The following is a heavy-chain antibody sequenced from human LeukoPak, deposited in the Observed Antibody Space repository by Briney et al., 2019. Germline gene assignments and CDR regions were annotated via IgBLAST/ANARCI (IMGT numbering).Heavy chain of an antibody. CDR2: ISSSSSYI. D-gene: IGHD6-13*01. Sequence: GGSLRLSCAASGFTFSSYSMNWVRQAPGKGLEWVSSISSSSSYIYYADSVKGRFTISRDNAKNSLYLQMNSLRAEDTAVYYCARGIAAAGCIDYWGQGSLVTVSS. CDR1: GFTFSSYS. V-gene: IGHV3-21*01. CDR3: ARGIAAAGCIDY. J-gene: IGHJ4*02.